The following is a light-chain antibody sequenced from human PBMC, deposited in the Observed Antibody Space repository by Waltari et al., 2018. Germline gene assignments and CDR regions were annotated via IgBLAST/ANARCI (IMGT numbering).Light chain of an antibody. J-gene: IGLJ2*01. CDR3: QSVDISGTYVL. Sequence: SYELTQPPSVSLSPGQTARITCSGDALPKHYAYWYQQKPGQAPVLVIYKDIERPSGIPERFSGSGSGTTVTLTISGVQAEDEADYYCQSVDISGTYVLFGGGTKLTVL. V-gene: IGLV3-25*03. CDR1: ALPKHY. CDR2: KDI.